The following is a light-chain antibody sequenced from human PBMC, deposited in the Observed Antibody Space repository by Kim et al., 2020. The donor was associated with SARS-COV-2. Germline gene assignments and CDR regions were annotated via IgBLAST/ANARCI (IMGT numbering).Light chain of an antibody. CDR3: QVWDSSSDHPV. V-gene: IGLV3-21*04. CDR1: NIGSKS. J-gene: IGLJ3*02. CDR2: YDS. Sequence: PGKTARITCGGTNIGSKSVHWYQQKPGQAPVLVIYYDSDRPSGIPERFSGSNSGNTATLTISRVEAGDEADYYCQVWDSSSDHPVFGGGTQLTVL.